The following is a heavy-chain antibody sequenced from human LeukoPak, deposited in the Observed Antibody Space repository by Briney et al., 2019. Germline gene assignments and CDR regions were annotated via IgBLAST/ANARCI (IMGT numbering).Heavy chain of an antibody. CDR2: INPNSGGT. CDR3: ASLLGYCSGGSCYEKVDI. Sequence: ASVKVSCKASGYTFTSYYMHWVRQAPGQGLEWMGWINPNSGGTNYAQKFQGRVTMTRDTSISTAYMELSRLRSDDTAVYYCASLLGYCSGGSCYEKVDIWGQGTKVTVSS. J-gene: IGHJ3*02. D-gene: IGHD2-15*01. V-gene: IGHV1-2*02. CDR1: GYTFTSYY.